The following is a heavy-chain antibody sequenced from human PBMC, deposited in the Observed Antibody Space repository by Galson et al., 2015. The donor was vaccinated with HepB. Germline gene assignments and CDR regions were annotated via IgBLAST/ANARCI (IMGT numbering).Heavy chain of an antibody. CDR2: INPNSGGT. D-gene: IGHD3-3*01. CDR3: ARWPYYDFWSGSRDYFDY. V-gene: IGHV1-2*02. CDR1: GYTFTGYY. J-gene: IGHJ4*02. Sequence: SVKVSCKASGYTFTGYYMHWVRQAPGQGLEWMGWINPNSGGTSYAQKFQGRVTMTRDTSITTAYMELSRLRSDDTAVYYCARWPYYDFWSGSRDYFDYWGQGTLVTISS.